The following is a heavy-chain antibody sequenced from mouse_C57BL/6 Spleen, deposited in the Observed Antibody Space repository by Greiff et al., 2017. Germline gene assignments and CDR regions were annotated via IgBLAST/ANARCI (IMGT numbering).Heavy chain of an antibody. CDR2: INPSTGGT. J-gene: IGHJ2*01. Sequence: VQLQQSGPELVKLGASVKISCKASGYSFTGYYMNWVKQSPEKSLEWIGEINPSTGGTTYNQKFKAKATLTVDKSSSTAYMQLKSLTSEDSAVYYCARRGIYYGNYVRLFDYWGQGTTLTVSS. CDR1: GYSFTGYY. D-gene: IGHD2-1*01. V-gene: IGHV1-42*01. CDR3: ARRGIYYGNYVRLFDY.